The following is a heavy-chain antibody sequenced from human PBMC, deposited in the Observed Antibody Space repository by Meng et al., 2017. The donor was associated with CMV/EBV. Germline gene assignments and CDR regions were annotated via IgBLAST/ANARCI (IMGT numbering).Heavy chain of an antibody. V-gene: IGHV1-69*10. Sequence: SVKVSCKASGGTFSSYAISWVRQAPGQGLEWMGGIIPNLGIANYAQKFQGRVTITADKSTSTAYMELSSLRSEDTAVYYCAREGGVVVPAAIEHYYYYYGMDVWGQGTTVTVSS. CDR3: AREGGVVVPAAIEHYYYYYGMDV. D-gene: IGHD2-2*02. CDR1: GGTFSSYA. J-gene: IGHJ6*02. CDR2: IIPNLGIA.